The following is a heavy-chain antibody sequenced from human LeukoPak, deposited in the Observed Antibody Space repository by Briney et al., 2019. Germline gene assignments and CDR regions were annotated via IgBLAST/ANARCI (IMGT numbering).Heavy chain of an antibody. Sequence: SGGSLRLSCAASGFTFSDYYMSWIRQAPGKGLEWVSYISSSSSYTNYADSVKGRFTISRDNAKNTLYLQMNSLRAEDTAVYYCAKDLSSGWYPYYFDFWGRGTLVTVSS. J-gene: IGHJ4*02. CDR2: ISSSSSYT. CDR3: AKDLSSGWYPYYFDF. D-gene: IGHD6-19*01. CDR1: GFTFSDYY. V-gene: IGHV3-11*05.